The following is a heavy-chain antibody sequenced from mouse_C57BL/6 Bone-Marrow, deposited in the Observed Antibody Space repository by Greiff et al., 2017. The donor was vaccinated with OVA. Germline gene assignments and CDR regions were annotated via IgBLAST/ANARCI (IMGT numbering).Heavy chain of an antibody. D-gene: IGHD1-1*01. CDR2: IYPSDSYT. J-gene: IGHJ3*01. CDR1: GYTFTSYW. Sequence: QVQLQQPGAELVRPGSSVKLSCKASGYTFTSYWMDWVKQRPGQGLEWIGNIYPSDSYTHYNQKFKDKATLTVDKSSSTAYMQLSSLTSEDSAVYYCARRGTTVPFAYWGQGTLVTVSA. CDR3: ARRGTTVPFAY. V-gene: IGHV1-61*01.